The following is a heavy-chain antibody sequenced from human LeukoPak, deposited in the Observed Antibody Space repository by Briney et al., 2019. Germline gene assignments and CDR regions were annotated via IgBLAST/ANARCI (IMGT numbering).Heavy chain of an antibody. D-gene: IGHD1-26*01. Sequence: GGSLRLSCAASGFTFNSYAMSWVRQAPEKGLEWVATISGSGGGTYYADSVKGRFTISRDDSKNTLYLQMNSLRAEDTAVYYCAKDLGRYRNNYFDYWGQGTLVTVST. J-gene: IGHJ4*02. CDR3: AKDLGRYRNNYFDY. CDR2: ISGSGGGT. V-gene: IGHV3-23*01. CDR1: GFTFNSYA.